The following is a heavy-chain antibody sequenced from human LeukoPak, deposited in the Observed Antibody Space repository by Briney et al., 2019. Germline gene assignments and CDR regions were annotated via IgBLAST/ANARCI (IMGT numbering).Heavy chain of an antibody. J-gene: IGHJ5*02. D-gene: IGHD2-8*01. Sequence: SETLSLTCAVSGGSISSYYWSWIRQPPGKGLEWIGYIYYSGSTNYNPSLKSRVTISVDTSKNQFSLKLSSVTAADTAVYYCARHVGHCTNGVCPYNWFDPWGQGTLVTVSS. CDR1: GGSISSYY. CDR2: IYYSGST. V-gene: IGHV4-59*08. CDR3: ARHVGHCTNGVCPYNWFDP.